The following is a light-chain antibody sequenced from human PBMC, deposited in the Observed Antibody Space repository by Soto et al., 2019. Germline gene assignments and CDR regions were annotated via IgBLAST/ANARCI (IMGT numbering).Light chain of an antibody. CDR1: QGISND. V-gene: IGKV1-9*01. CDR2: TAS. CDR3: QQLNSYPPCT. J-gene: IGKJ2*02. Sequence: DIQLTQSPSFLSASVGDRVTITCRASQGISNDLAWYQQKPGKAPKLLIYTASTLQSGVPSRFSGSGSGTEFTLTISSLHPEDFAPYYCQQLNSYPPCTFGQGTKLEIK.